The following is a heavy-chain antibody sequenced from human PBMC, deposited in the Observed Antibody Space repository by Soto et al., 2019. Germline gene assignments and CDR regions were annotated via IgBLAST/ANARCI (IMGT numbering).Heavy chain of an antibody. D-gene: IGHD3-3*01. Sequence: SETLSLTCTVSGGSISSSSYYWGWIRQPPGKGLEWIGSIYYSGSTYYNPSLKSRVTISVDTSKNQFSLKLSSVTAADTAVYYCARHDFGVVNNLFDPWGQGTLVTVSS. V-gene: IGHV4-39*01. CDR2: IYYSGST. CDR1: GGSISSSSYY. J-gene: IGHJ5*02. CDR3: ARHDFGVVNNLFDP.